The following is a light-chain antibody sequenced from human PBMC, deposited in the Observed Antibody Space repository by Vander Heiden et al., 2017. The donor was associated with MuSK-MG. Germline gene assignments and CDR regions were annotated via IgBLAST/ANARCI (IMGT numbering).Light chain of an antibody. Sequence: HELAPSPPVSVSPGQTASITCSGDELGDKYVCWYQQKPGQSPVLVIYEDNKRPSGIPERFSGSNSGNTATLTISGTQAMDEADYYCQAWDSNTESVFGSGTKVTVL. V-gene: IGLV3-1*01. J-gene: IGLJ1*01. CDR1: ELGDKY. CDR3: QAWDSNTESV. CDR2: EDN.